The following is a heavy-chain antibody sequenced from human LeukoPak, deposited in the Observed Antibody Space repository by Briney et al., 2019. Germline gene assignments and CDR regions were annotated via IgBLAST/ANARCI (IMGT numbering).Heavy chain of an antibody. V-gene: IGHV3-23*01. D-gene: IGHD1-26*01. Sequence: GGYLRLSCAASGFTFSSYAMSWVRQAPGKGLEWVSAISGSGSSTYYADSVKGRFTISRDNSKNTLYLQMNSLRAEDTAVYYCAKDKGWGYSAYDCYGVDVWGQGTTVTVSS. J-gene: IGHJ6*02. CDR2: ISGSGSST. CDR1: GFTFSSYA. CDR3: AKDKGWGYSAYDCYGVDV.